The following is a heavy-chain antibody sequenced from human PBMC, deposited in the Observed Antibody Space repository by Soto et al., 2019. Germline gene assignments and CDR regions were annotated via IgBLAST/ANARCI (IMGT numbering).Heavy chain of an antibody. V-gene: IGHV4-59*01. CDR2: IYYSGST. CDR3: AREERIAVAGIVYYYGMDV. CDR1: GGSISSYY. J-gene: IGHJ6*02. D-gene: IGHD6-19*01. Sequence: PSETLSLTCTVSGGSISSYYWSWIRQPPGKGLEWIGYIYYSGSTNYNPSLKSRVTISVDTSKNQFSLKLSSVTAADTAVYYCAREERIAVAGIVYYYGMDVWGQGTTVTVS.